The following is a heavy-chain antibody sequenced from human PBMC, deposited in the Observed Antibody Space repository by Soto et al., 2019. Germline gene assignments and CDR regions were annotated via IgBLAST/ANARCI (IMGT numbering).Heavy chain of an antibody. D-gene: IGHD5-12*01. CDR2: IYPSGST. J-gene: IGHJ4*02. Sequence: KPXETLSPTCPVSGASISGHSWVWIRQPAGKGLEWIGHIYPSGSTSYNPSLRSRVTMSLDTSSNQIFLNLTSVTAADTAVFYCVRGRSYSVYDFWGPGTLVTVYS. V-gene: IGHV4-4*07. CDR1: GASISGHS. CDR3: VRGRSYSVYDF.